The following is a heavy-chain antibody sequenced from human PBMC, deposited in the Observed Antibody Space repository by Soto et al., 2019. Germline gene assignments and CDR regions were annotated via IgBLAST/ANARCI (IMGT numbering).Heavy chain of an antibody. Sequence: PSETLSLTCAVYGGSFSGYYWSWIRQPPGKGLEWIGEINHSGSTNYNPSLKSRVTISVDTSKNQFSLKLSSVTAADTAVYYCASGGVREVIPSSNDYYGMDVGGQGTTVTVSS. CDR1: GGSFSGYY. J-gene: IGHJ6*02. V-gene: IGHV4-34*01. CDR2: INHSGST. CDR3: ASGGVREVIPSSNDYYGMDV. D-gene: IGHD2-2*02.